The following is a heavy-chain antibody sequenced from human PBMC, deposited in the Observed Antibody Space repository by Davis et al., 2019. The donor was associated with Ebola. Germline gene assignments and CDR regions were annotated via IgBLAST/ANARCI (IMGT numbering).Heavy chain of an antibody. CDR3: ARVHGDFPYYYYGMDV. CDR2: INPSGGTT. J-gene: IGHJ6*02. CDR1: GYTFNIYY. V-gene: IGHV1-46*02. Sequence: AASVKVSCKASGYTFNIYYMYWVRQAPGQGLEWMGIINPSGGTTSYAQKFQGRVTMTRDTSTSTVYMELSSLRSEDTAVYYCARVHGDFPYYYYGMDVWGQGTTVTVSS. D-gene: IGHD4-17*01.